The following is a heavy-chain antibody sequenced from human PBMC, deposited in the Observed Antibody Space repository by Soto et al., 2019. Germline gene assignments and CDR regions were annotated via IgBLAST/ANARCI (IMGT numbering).Heavy chain of an antibody. V-gene: IGHV3-48*03. CDR3: ARESESASSRTPDYYYGMDV. Sequence: PGGSLRLSCAASGFTFSSYEMNWVRQAPGKGLEWVSYISSSGSTIYYADSVKGRFTISRDNAKNSLYLQMNSLRAEDTAVYYCARESESASSRTPDYYYGMDVWGQGTTVTV. D-gene: IGHD2-2*01. J-gene: IGHJ6*02. CDR2: ISSSGSTI. CDR1: GFTFSSYE.